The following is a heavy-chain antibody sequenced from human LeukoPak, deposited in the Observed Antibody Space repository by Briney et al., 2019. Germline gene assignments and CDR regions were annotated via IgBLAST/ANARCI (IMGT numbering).Heavy chain of an antibody. CDR2: ISGSGGST. J-gene: IGHJ4*02. V-gene: IGHV3-23*01. Sequence: GGSLRLSCAASGFTFSNYAMNWVRQAPGKGLEWVSAISGSGGSTYYADSVKGRFTISRDNSKNTLYLQMNSLRAEDTAVYYCAKDFYYDSSGYPPPPLFDYWGQGTLVTVSS. D-gene: IGHD3-22*01. CDR1: GFTFSNYA. CDR3: AKDFYYDSSGYPPPPLFDY.